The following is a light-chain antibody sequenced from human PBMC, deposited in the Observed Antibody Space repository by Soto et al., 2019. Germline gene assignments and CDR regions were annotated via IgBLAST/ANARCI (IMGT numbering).Light chain of an antibody. CDR1: ESVDFH. V-gene: IGKV3-20*01. CDR3: QQYSTSPT. CDR2: DAS. Sequence: VLTQSPATLSLSPGKRATLSCRASESVDFHLAWYQQKPGQAPRLLIYDASVRATGTPARFSGSGSGTDFTLTISRLEPEDFAVYYCQQYSTSPTFGEGTRLEIK. J-gene: IGKJ5*01.